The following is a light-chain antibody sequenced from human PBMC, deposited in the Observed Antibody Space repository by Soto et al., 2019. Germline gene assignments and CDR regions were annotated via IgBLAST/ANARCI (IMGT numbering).Light chain of an antibody. J-gene: IGLJ3*02. CDR1: SGHSSYA. V-gene: IGLV4-69*01. CDR2: LNGDGSH. Sequence: QLVLTQSPSASASLGASVKLTCTLTSGHSSYAIAWHQQQPEKGPRYLMNLNGDGSHISGYGIPDRFSRSSSGAERYHTISSPQPKYVPDNYCQTWGTGMQVFGAGTKLTVL. CDR3: QTWGTGMQV.